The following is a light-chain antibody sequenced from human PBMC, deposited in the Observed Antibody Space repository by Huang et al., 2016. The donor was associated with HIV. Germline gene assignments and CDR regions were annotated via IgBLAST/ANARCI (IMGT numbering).Light chain of an antibody. CDR2: DVS. CDR3: QQRSKWPLT. V-gene: IGKV3-11*01. CDR1: QSIGTY. Sequence: EIVLTQSPVTLSLSPGDRATLSCRASQSIGTYLAWYQQTSGQAPRLLIYDVSNRAAGVPARFSGSGSETDFTLTIASLDPDDFAIYHCQQRSKWPLTFGGGTKVEMK. J-gene: IGKJ4*01.